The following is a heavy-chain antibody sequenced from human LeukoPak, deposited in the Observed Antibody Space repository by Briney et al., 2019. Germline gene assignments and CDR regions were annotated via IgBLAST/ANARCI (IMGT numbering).Heavy chain of an antibody. CDR3: GTSKRSGWYIGD. CDR2: INPYSGGT. D-gene: IGHD6-19*01. J-gene: IGHJ4*02. CDR1: GYSFTSYY. V-gene: IGHV1-2*02. Sequence: ASVKVSCKASGYSFTSYYIHWVRQAPGQGLEWMGWINPYSGGTNYAENFQGRVTMTRDTSITTAYMELTWLRSDDTAIYHCGTSKRSGWYIGDWGQGTLVTVSS.